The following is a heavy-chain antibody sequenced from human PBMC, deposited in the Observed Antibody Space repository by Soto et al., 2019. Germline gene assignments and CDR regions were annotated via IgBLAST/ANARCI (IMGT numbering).Heavy chain of an antibody. V-gene: IGHV1-18*01. CDR3: ARVGSKYSSSWYDYYYYGMDV. Sequence: EALVKVSCKASGYTFTSYGISWVRQAPGQGLKWMGWISAYNGNTNYAQKLQGRVTMTTDTSTSTAYMELRSLRSDDTAVYYCARVGSKYSSSWYDYYYYGMDVWGQGTTVTVSS. CDR1: GYTFTSYG. CDR2: ISAYNGNT. D-gene: IGHD6-13*01. J-gene: IGHJ6*02.